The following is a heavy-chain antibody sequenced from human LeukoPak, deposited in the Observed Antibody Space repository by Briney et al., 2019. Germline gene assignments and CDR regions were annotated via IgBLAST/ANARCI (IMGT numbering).Heavy chain of an antibody. CDR1: GGSISSGDYY. J-gene: IGHJ3*02. Sequence: SQTLSLTXTVSGGSISSGDYYWSWIRQPPGKGLDWIGYIYYSGSTYDNPSLKSRVTISVDTSKNQFSLKLSSVTAADTAVYYCARDKEGASGAFDIWGQGTMVTVSS. CDR2: IYYSGST. CDR3: ARDKEGASGAFDI. D-gene: IGHD1-26*01. V-gene: IGHV4-30-4*08.